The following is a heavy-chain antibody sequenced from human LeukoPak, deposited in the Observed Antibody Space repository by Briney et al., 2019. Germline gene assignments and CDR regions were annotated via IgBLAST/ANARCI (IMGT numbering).Heavy chain of an antibody. J-gene: IGHJ4*02. CDR3: ARDQLGYDILTGYPFDY. D-gene: IGHD3-9*01. V-gene: IGHV3-23*01. CDR1: GFTFSSYA. CDR2: ISGSGGST. Sequence: PGGSLRLSCAASGFTFSSYAMSWVRQAPGKGLEWVSAISGSGGSTYYADSVKGRFTISRDNSKNTLYLQMNSLRAEDTAVYYCARDQLGYDILTGYPFDYWGQGTLVTVSS.